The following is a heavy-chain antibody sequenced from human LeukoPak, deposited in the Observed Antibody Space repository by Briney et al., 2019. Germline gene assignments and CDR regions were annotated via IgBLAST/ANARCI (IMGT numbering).Heavy chain of an antibody. Sequence: PGGSLRLSCAATGFTFSSYAMSWVRQAPGKGLEWVSSISGSSGSTYYADSVKGRFTISRDNSKNTLYLPMNSLRAEDTAVYYCAKAYAGTGPGGAFDIWGRGTMVTVSS. CDR1: GFTFSSYA. CDR3: AKAYAGTGPGGAFDI. CDR2: ISGSSGST. D-gene: IGHD6-13*01. J-gene: IGHJ3*02. V-gene: IGHV3-23*01.